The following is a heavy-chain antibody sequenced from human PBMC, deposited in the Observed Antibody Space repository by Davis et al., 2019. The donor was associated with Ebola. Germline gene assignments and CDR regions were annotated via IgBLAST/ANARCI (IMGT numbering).Heavy chain of an antibody. CDR2: INHSGST. V-gene: IGHV4-34*01. D-gene: IGHD3-10*01. Sequence: GSLRLSCAVYGGSFSGYYWSWIRQPPGKGLEWIGEINHSGSTNYNPSLKSRVTISVDTSKNQLSLKLSSVTAADTAVYYCARGMGHYGPPGYWGQGTLVTVSS. CDR3: ARGMGHYGPPGY. CDR1: GGSFSGYY. J-gene: IGHJ4*02.